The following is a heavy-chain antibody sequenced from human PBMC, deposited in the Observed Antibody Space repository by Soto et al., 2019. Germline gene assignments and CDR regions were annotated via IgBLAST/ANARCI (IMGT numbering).Heavy chain of an antibody. V-gene: IGHV3-21*01. CDR1: GFTFTRYS. CDR3: ARESEDLTSNFDY. J-gene: IGHJ4*02. Sequence: GGSLRLSCAASGFTFTRYSMNWVRQAPGKGLEWVSSISSTTNYIYYADSMKGRFTVSRDNAKNSVYLEMNSLSAEDTAVYYCARESEDLTSNFDYWGQGAMVTVYS. CDR2: ISSTTNYI.